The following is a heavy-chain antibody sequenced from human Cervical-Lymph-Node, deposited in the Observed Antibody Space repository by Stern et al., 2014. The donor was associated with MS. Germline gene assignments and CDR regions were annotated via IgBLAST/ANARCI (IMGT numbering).Heavy chain of an antibody. D-gene: IGHD6-6*01. CDR1: GYIFTDYY. Sequence: VQLVESGAEVEKPGASVKVSCKASGYIFTDYYLHWVRQAPGQGLEWMGRINPKSGGTSYAQSFQGRVTLTRDTSLTTAHLALSRLTSDDTAVYYCTRALRIADRPSPGGHWFDPWGQGTLVIVSS. J-gene: IGHJ5*02. CDR2: INPKSGGT. CDR3: TRALRIADRPSPGGHWFDP. V-gene: IGHV1-2*02.